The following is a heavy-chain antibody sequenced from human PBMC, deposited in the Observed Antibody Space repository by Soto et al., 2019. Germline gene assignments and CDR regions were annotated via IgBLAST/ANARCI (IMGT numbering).Heavy chain of an antibody. V-gene: IGHV1-8*01. CDR2: MQPSTGRT. CDR1: GYSFTSLD. D-gene: IGHD1-26*01. Sequence: AAVKVSCKASGYSFTSLDINWVRQTAGQGLEWMGWMQPSTGRTGYAQKFQGRVTMTRDTSINTAYMELTTLTSDDTAFYYCARGVSAGVDYWGQGTLVTVSS. CDR3: ARGVSAGVDY. J-gene: IGHJ4*02.